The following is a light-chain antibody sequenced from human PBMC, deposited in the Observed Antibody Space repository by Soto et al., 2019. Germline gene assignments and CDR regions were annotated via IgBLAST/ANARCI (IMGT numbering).Light chain of an antibody. Sequence: EIVLTQSPATLSLSPGERATLSCRASQNISFYLAWYRQKPGQAPRLLIYDASNRATGIPARFSGSGSGTEFTLTITSLQPEDFATYYCQQLFDSPITFGQGTRLEI. CDR3: QQLFDSPIT. V-gene: IGKV3-11*01. J-gene: IGKJ5*01. CDR1: QNISFY. CDR2: DAS.